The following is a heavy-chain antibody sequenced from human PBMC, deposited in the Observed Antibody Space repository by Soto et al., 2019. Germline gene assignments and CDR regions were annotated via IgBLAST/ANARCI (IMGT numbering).Heavy chain of an antibody. Sequence: QLQLQESGSGLVKPSQTLSLTCTVSGGSISSGGYSWTWIRQSPGKGLEWIGYTYQSGSAYYNPSLKSRVTISVDRSKNQFSLNRTSVTAADTAVYYCARDYYGMDVWGQVTTVTVSS. J-gene: IGHJ6*02. V-gene: IGHV4-30-2*06. CDR3: ARDYYGMDV. CDR2: TYQSGSA. CDR1: GGSISSGGYS.